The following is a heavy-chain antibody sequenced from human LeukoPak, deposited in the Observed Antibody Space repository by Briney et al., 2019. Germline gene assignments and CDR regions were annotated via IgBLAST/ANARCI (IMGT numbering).Heavy chain of an antibody. CDR1: GYTFTDYY. CDR2: INPNSGGT. J-gene: IGHJ3*02. D-gene: IGHD3-22*01. CDR3: ASGFMGYDRSGYSDDAFDI. Sequence: ASVKVSCKASGYTFTDYYMHWVRQAPGQGLEWMGWINPNSGGTNYAQKFQGRVAMTRDTSISTAYMELSRLRSDDTAVYYCASGFMGYDRSGYSDDAFDIWGQGTMVTVSS. V-gene: IGHV1-2*02.